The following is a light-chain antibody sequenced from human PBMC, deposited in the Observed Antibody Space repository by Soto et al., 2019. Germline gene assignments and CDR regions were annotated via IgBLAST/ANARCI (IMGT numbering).Light chain of an antibody. CDR3: SSYTSTTTRV. V-gene: IGLV2-14*03. CDR2: EVS. CDR1: SSDVGGYNY. J-gene: IGLJ1*01. Sequence: QSALTQPASVSGSPGQSITISCTGTSSDVGGYNYVSWYQQHPGKGPKLMIYEVSNRPSGASNRFSGSKSGNTATLTISGLQAEDEADYYCSSYTSTTTRVFGTGTKVTLL.